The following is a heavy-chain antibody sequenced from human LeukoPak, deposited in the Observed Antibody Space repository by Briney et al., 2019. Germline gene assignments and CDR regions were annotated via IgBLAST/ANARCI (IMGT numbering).Heavy chain of an antibody. D-gene: IGHD6-13*01. Sequence: PSETLSLTCTVSGGSISSSSYYWGWIRQPPGKGLEWIGSIYYSGSTYYNPSLKSRVTISVDTSKNQFSLKLSSVTAADTAVYYCARDRRFWDSSSWYALNNWFDPWGQGTLVTVSS. CDR1: GGSISSSSYY. CDR2: IYYSGST. V-gene: IGHV4-39*07. CDR3: ARDRRFWDSSSWYALNNWFDP. J-gene: IGHJ5*02.